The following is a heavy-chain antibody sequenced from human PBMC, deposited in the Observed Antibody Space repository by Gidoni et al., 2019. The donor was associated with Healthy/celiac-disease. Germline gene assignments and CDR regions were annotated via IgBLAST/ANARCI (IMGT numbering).Heavy chain of an antibody. Sequence: QVQLVQSGAEVKKPGASVKVSCKASGYTFTGYYMHWVRQAPGQGLEWMGWINPNSGGTNYAQKFQGRVTMTRDTSISTAYMELSRLRSDDTAVYYCARDKLYYYDSSGYLFDYWGQGTLVTVSS. CDR2: INPNSGGT. CDR1: GYTFTGYY. D-gene: IGHD3-22*01. V-gene: IGHV1-2*02. J-gene: IGHJ4*02. CDR3: ARDKLYYYDSSGYLFDY.